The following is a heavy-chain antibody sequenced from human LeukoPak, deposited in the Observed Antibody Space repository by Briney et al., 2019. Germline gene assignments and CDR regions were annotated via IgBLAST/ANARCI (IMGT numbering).Heavy chain of an antibody. CDR2: ISGSGSSK. CDR3: AKAPPSSSASNSVMDV. CDR1: GFTFSSYS. J-gene: IGHJ6*01. Sequence: PGGSLRLSCAASGFTFSSYSMSWVRQAPGKGLEWVSAISGSGSSKYYADSVKGRFTISRDIAKNTLFLQMNSLRAEDTAVYYCAKAPPSSSASNSVMDVSGEGATLTVS. V-gene: IGHV3-23*01. D-gene: IGHD6-6*01.